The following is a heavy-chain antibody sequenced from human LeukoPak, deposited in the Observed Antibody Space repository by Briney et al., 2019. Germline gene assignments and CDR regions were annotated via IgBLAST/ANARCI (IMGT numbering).Heavy chain of an antibody. CDR2: ITPIFGTA. D-gene: IGHD4-23*01. J-gene: IGHJ4*02. CDR3: ARGWLAETTLVTPYNY. Sequence: SVMVSCTASGGSCSSHDISWVRQAPGQGLEWMGGITPIFGTAVYAQKFQGRVTITAVESMSTAHMELTNLRSEDTATYYCARGWLAETTLVTPYNYWGQGTLVTVSS. CDR1: GGSCSSHD. V-gene: IGHV1-69*13.